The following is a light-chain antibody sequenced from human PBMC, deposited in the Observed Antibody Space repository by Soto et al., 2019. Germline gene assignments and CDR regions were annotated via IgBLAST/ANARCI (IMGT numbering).Light chain of an antibody. CDR3: QQDKNWPRT. CDR2: VAS. Sequence: VMTQSPATLSVSPGESATLSCRASQSISYNLAWYHQKPGQAPRLLMYVASTRATGIPDRVSGSGSGAEFTLTISSLQSEDLAGDYCQQDKNWPRTFGQGNKVEVK. CDR1: QSISYN. J-gene: IGKJ1*01. V-gene: IGKV3-15*01.